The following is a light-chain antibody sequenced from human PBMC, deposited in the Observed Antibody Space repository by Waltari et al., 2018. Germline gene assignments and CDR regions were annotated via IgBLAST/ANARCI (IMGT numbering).Light chain of an antibody. J-gene: IGLJ1*01. CDR3: QAWDSSAFV. V-gene: IGLV3-1*01. Sequence: SYEVTQPPSVSVSPRQRATITCSGEKLGSKYVSWYQQKSGQSPVLVIYRDDKRPSVVPERFSGANSGDTATLTISGTQPMDEADYYGQAWDSSAFVFGAGTKVTVL. CDR2: RDD. CDR1: KLGSKY.